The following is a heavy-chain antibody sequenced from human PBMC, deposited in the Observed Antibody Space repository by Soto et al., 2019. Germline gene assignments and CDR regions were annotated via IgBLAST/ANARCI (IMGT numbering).Heavy chain of an antibody. J-gene: IGHJ4*02. CDR1: SGSISSSNW. CDR2: INHSGST. CDR3: ARPPHWIKADDY. V-gene: IGHV4-4*02. Sequence: SETLSLTCAVSSGSISSSNWWSWLRQPPGKRLKWIGEINHSGSTNYNPSLKSRVTISVDTSKNQFSLKLSSVTAADTAVYYCARPPHWIKADDYWGQGTLVTVSS. D-gene: IGHD2-2*03.